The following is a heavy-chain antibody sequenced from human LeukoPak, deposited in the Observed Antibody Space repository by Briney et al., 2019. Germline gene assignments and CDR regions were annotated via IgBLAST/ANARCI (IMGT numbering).Heavy chain of an antibody. J-gene: IGHJ4*02. CDR1: GYSFTSYW. CDR2: IDPSDSYT. CDR3: ARRGSSGWYDY. V-gene: IGHV5-10-1*01. D-gene: IGHD6-19*01. Sequence: GESLRISRKGSGYSFTSYWISWVRQMPGKGLEWMGRIDPSDSYTNYSPSFQGHGTISTDKSISTAYLQWNSLKASDTAMYYCARRGSSGWYDYWGQGTLVTVSS.